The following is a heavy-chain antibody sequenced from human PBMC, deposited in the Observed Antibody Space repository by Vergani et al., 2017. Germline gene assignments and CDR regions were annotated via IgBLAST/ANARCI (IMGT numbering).Heavy chain of an antibody. Sequence: QVQLVESGGGVVQPGRSLRLSCAASGFTFSSYGMHWVRQAPGKGLEWVAVIWYDGSNKYYADSVKGRFTISRDNSKNTLYLQMNSLGAEDTAAYYCARDGGGSYYDWFDPWGQGTRVTVSS. CDR2: IWYDGSNK. D-gene: IGHD1-26*01. V-gene: IGHV3-33*01. J-gene: IGHJ5*02. CDR3: ARDGGGSYYDWFDP. CDR1: GFTFSSYG.